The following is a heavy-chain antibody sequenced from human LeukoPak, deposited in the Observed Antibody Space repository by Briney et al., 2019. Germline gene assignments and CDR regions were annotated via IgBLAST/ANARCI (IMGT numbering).Heavy chain of an antibody. CDR3: ARAEITSDGYNSAFDV. D-gene: IGHD5-24*01. Sequence: ASVKVSCKASGYNFTNYYMHWVRQAPGQGLEWMGIINPGGGSTHYAQQFQDRVTMTSDMSTSTVYMELSSLRSEDTAVYYCARAEITSDGYNSAFDVWGLGTMVTVSS. CDR1: GYNFTNYY. V-gene: IGHV1-46*01. J-gene: IGHJ3*01. CDR2: INPGGGST.